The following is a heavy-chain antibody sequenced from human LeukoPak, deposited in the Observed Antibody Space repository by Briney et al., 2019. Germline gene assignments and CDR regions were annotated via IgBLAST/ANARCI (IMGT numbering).Heavy chain of an antibody. CDR3: ARGPYYDILTGYPV. D-gene: IGHD3-9*01. CDR1: GGSFSGYY. V-gene: IGHV4-34*01. J-gene: IGHJ4*02. CDR2: ISHSGST. Sequence: PSETLSLTCAVYGGSFSGYYWSWIRQPPGKGLEWIGEISHSGSTNYNPSLKSRVTISVDTSKNQFSLKLSSVTAADTAVYYCARGPYYDILTGYPVWGQGTLVTVSS.